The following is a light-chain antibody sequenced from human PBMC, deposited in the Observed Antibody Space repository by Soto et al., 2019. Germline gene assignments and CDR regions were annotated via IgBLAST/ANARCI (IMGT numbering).Light chain of an antibody. CDR2: GAS. J-gene: IGKJ1*01. Sequence: TQSPGSLSASPGERATLSCRASQSVSSKYLAWYQQKPGQAPRVLIYGASSRATGIPDRFSGSVSGTDCTITISRLEKEDGAVYYCQQYGSLSWTFGQGTKVDIK. V-gene: IGKV3-20*01. CDR1: QSVSSKY. CDR3: QQYGSLSWT.